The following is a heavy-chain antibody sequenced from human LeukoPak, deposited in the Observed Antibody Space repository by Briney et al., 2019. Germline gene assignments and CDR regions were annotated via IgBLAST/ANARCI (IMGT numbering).Heavy chain of an antibody. CDR3: ARDGDFWSGGWFDP. V-gene: IGHV3-23*01. D-gene: IGHD3-3*01. J-gene: IGHJ5*02. CDR2: ISGSGAST. Sequence: PGGSLRLSCAASGFTFSSYAMSWVRQAPGKGLEWVSAISGSGASTYYADSVKGRFTISRDNSKNTLYLQMNSLRAEDTAVYYCARDGDFWSGGWFDPWGQGTLVTVSS. CDR1: GFTFSSYA.